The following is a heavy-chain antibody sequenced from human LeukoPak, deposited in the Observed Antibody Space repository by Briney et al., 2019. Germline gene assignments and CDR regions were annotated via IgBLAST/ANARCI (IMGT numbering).Heavy chain of an antibody. CDR2: IWYDGSNK. D-gene: IGHD6-19*01. Sequence: PGRSLRLSCAASGFTFSSYAMHWVRQAPGKGLEWVAVIWYDGSNKYYADSVKGRFTISRDNSKNTLYLQMNSLRAEDTAVYYCARGTRGIVLAGEFFDYWGQGTLVTVSS. V-gene: IGHV3-33*08. CDR1: GFTFSSYA. CDR3: ARGTRGIVLAGEFFDY. J-gene: IGHJ4*02.